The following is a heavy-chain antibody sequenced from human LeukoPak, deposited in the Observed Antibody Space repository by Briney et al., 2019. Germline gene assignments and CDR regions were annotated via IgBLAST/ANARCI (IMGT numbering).Heavy chain of an antibody. V-gene: IGHV4-34*01. D-gene: IGHD3-9*01. CDR3: AGYDILTGYSYREYYSDY. CDR2: INHSGST. Sequence: SETLSLTCAVYGGSFSGYYWSWIRQPPGKGLEWIGEINHSGSTNYNPSLKSRVTISVDTSKNQFSLKLSSVTAADTAVYYCAGYDILTGYSYREYYSDYWGQGTLVTVSS. CDR1: GGSFSGYY. J-gene: IGHJ4*02.